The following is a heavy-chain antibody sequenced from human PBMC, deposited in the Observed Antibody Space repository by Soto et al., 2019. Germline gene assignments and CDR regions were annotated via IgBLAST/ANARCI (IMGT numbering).Heavy chain of an antibody. J-gene: IGHJ5*02. Sequence: LRLSCEASGFTFINHAMSWVRQAPGTGLEWVSGIDDTGASTYYADSMKGRISISRDNSKNTLYLQMHGLSVENTAVYYCAKDVYRSATMPCFDIWGQGTLVTVSS. CDR3: AKDVYRSATMPCFDI. CDR1: GFTFINHA. D-gene: IGHD2-2*01. CDR2: IDDTGAST. V-gene: IGHV3-23*01.